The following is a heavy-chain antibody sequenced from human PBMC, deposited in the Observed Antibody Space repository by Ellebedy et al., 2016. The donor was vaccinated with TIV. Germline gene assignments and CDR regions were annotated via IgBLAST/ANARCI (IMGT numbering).Heavy chain of an antibody. CDR1: GGSISSNNW. CDR3: ASNHIFGELFLDL. D-gene: IGHD3-10*01. Sequence: SETLSLTCAVSGGSISSNNWWSWVRQPPGKGLEWIGEIYHSGSINYNPSLKSRVSISVDKSKNQVSLKLSSVTAADTAVYYCASNHIFGELFLDLWGRGTLVTVSS. CDR2: IYHSGSI. V-gene: IGHV4-4*02. J-gene: IGHJ2*01.